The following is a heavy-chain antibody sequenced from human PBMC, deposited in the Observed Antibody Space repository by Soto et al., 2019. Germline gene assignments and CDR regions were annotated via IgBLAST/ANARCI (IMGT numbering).Heavy chain of an antibody. CDR2: IIPILGIA. CDR1: GGTFSSYT. CDR3: ARAAGYCSSTSCYLFAFDI. Sequence: QVQLVQSGAEVQKPGSSVKVSCKASGGTFSSYTISWVRQAPGQGLEWMGRIIPILGIANYAQKFQGRVTITADKSTSTAYMELSSLRSEDTAVYYCARAAGYCSSTSCYLFAFDIWGQGTMVTVSS. V-gene: IGHV1-69*02. D-gene: IGHD2-2*01. J-gene: IGHJ3*02.